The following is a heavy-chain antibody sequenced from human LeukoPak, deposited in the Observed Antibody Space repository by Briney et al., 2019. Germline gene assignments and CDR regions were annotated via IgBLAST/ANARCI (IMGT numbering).Heavy chain of an antibody. D-gene: IGHD3-10*01. J-gene: IGHJ6*03. CDR2: ISSSSSYI. CDR1: GFTFSSYS. CDR3: ARSPNYYGSGSYYNRYYYYYMDV. V-gene: IGHV3-21*01. Sequence: GGSLRLSCAASGFTFSSYSMNWVRQAPGKGLEWVSSISSSSSYIYYADSVKGRFTISRDNAKNSLYLQMNSLRAEDTAVYYCARSPNYYGSGSYYNRYYYYYMDVWGKGTTVTVSS.